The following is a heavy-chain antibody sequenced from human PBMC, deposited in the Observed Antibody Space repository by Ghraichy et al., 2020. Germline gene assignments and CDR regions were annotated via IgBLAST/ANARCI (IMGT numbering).Heavy chain of an antibody. D-gene: IGHD6-19*01. J-gene: IGHJ4*02. V-gene: IGHV3-30*02. CDR1: GFTFSLYG. CDR3: AKDCSQWLVPNDNYLDS. Sequence: GGSLRLSCAASGFTFSLYGMHWVRQAPGKGLEWVAFIRFDGTNKYYADSVRGRFTISRDNSKNTLYLQMNSLRGDDTAVYYCAKDCSQWLVPNDNYLDSWGQGTLVSVSS. CDR2: IRFDGTNK.